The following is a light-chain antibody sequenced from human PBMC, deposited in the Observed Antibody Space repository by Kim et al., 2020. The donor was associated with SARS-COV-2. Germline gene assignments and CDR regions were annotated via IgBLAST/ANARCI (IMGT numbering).Light chain of an antibody. J-gene: IGLJ2*01. CDR1: GANIGAGYD. Sequence: VTISCTGSGANIGAGYDVHWYQQLPGTAPKLLIYGNSNRPSGVPDRFSGSKSGTSASLAITGLQAEDEADYYCQSYDSSLSGHVVFGGGTQLTVL. V-gene: IGLV1-40*01. CDR3: QSYDSSLSGHVV. CDR2: GNS.